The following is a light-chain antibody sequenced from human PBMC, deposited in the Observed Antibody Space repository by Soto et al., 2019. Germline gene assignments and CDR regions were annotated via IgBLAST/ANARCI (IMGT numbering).Light chain of an antibody. J-gene: IGKJ5*01. Sequence: EIVLKHSPSTLSLSPGERATLSCRASQSVATYVAWYQQKPGQAPRLLIYDAFNRATGTPARFSGSGSGTDFTLTISSLEPADSAVYYCQQRIKWPITFGQGTRLEI. CDR2: DAF. CDR3: QQRIKWPIT. V-gene: IGKV3-11*01. CDR1: QSVATY.